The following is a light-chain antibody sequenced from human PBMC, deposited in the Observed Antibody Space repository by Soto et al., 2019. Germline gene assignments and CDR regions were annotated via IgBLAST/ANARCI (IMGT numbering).Light chain of an antibody. J-gene: IGKJ4*01. Sequence: EMVLTQSPGTLSLSPGERAILSCRASQSVSSSFLAWYRQNPGQAPRLLIYSASSRATGIPGRFSGSGSGTDFTLTINRLEPEDFAVYYCQQYGTSPFTFGGGTKVDIK. CDR3: QQYGTSPFT. CDR1: QSVSSSF. V-gene: IGKV3-20*01. CDR2: SAS.